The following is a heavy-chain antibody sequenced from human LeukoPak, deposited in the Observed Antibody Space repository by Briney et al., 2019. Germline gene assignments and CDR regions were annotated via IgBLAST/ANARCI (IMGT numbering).Heavy chain of an antibody. Sequence: GGSLRLSCAASGFTFSSYSMNWVRQAPGKGLEWVSYISSSISTIYYADSVKGRFTISRDNAKSSLYLQMNSLRAEDTAVYYCARAPTFSGWFDYWGQGTLVTVSS. CDR1: GFTFSSYS. CDR2: ISSSISTI. J-gene: IGHJ4*02. CDR3: ARAPTFSGWFDY. D-gene: IGHD6-19*01. V-gene: IGHV3-48*04.